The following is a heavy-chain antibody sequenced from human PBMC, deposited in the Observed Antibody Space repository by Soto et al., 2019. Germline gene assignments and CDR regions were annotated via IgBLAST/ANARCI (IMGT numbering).Heavy chain of an antibody. J-gene: IGHJ4*02. CDR1: GGSISSYY. D-gene: IGHD5-18*01. V-gene: IGHV4-59*01. CDR3: ARRDSRMVMGDFDY. CDR2: IYYSGST. Sequence: SETLSLTCTVSGGSISSYYWSWIRQPPGKGLEWIGYIYYSGSTNYNPSLKSRVTISVDTSKNQFSLKLSSVTAADTAVYYCARRDSRMVMGDFDYWGQGTLVTVSS.